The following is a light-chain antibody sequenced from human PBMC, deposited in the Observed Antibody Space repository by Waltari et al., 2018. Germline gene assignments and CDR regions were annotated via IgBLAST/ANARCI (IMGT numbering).Light chain of an antibody. CDR1: QSVSSN. V-gene: IGKV3-15*01. J-gene: IGKJ5*01. CDR2: DAS. Sequence: EIVRTQSPATLSVSPGETATLSCRASQSVSSNVAWYQKKPGQAPRLLIYDASTRATSIPARFRGSGSGTEFTLTISSLQSEDFAVYYCQQYNRWPPITFGQGTRLEIK. CDR3: QQYNRWPPIT.